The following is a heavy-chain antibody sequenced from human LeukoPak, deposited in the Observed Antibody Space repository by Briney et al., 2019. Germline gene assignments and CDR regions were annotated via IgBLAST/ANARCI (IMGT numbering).Heavy chain of an antibody. J-gene: IGHJ4*02. CDR1: GGTFSSYA. CDR3: ASGYCSSTSCPFDY. Sequence: GSSVKVSCKASGGTFSSYAISWVRQAPGQGLEWMGGIIPIFGTANYAQKFQGRVTITADESTSTAYMELSSLRSEDTAVYYCASGYCSSTSCPFDYWGQGTLVTVSS. D-gene: IGHD2-2*01. V-gene: IGHV1-69*01. CDR2: IIPIFGTA.